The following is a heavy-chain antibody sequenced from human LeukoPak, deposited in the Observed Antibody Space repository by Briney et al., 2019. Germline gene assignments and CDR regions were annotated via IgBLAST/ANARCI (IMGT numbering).Heavy chain of an antibody. D-gene: IGHD3-22*01. CDR1: GYTXTSYG. J-gene: IGHJ5*02. Sequence: ASVKVSFKASGYTXTSYGISXVRXXPGQGXEWMGXXSAYNGNTNYAQKXQGRVTMTTDTSTSTAYMELRSLRSDDTAVYYCARVWYYDSSRNWFDPWGQGTLVTVSS. V-gene: IGHV1-18*01. CDR3: ARVWYYDSSRNWFDP. CDR2: XSAYNGNT.